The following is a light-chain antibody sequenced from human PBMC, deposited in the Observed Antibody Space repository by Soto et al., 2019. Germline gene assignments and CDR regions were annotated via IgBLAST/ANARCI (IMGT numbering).Light chain of an antibody. CDR3: QQYDNLPPFT. CDR1: QDISNY. CDR2: DAS. V-gene: IGKV1-33*01. J-gene: IGKJ3*01. Sequence: DIQMTQSPSSLSASVGDRVTITCQASQDISNYLNWYQQKPGKAPKLLIYDASNLETGVPSRFSGSGSWTDITFTISSLQPEDIATYYCQQYDNLPPFTFGPGTKVDIK.